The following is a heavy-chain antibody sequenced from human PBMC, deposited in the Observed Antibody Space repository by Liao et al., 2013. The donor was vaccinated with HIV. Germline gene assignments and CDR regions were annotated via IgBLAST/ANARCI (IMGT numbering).Heavy chain of an antibody. Sequence: QLQLQESGPGLVKPSETLSLTCTVSGGSISSSSYYWGWIRQPPGKGLEWIGEINHSGGANYNPSLKSRVTLSIDTSKNQFSLNLTSATAADTAVYYCARGMATNLYYFYYYMDVWGKGTTVTVSS. D-gene: IGHD5-24*01. V-gene: IGHV4-39*07. CDR1: GGSISSSSYY. CDR2: INHSGGA. J-gene: IGHJ6*03. CDR3: ARGMATNLYYFYYYMDV.